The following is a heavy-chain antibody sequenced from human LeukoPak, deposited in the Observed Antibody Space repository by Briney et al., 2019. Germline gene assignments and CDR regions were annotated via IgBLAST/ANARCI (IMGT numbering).Heavy chain of an antibody. J-gene: IGHJ1*01. CDR2: IDSSGGYM. CDR3: AKVAKYYYGSETYYFFAH. CDR1: GFTFNTYS. V-gene: IGHV3-21*01. D-gene: IGHD3-10*01. Sequence: GGSLRLSCEASGFTFNTYSMNWARQAPGKGLEWVSSIDSSGGYMFYADSVKGRFIISRDNAKNSLYLQMNSLRVEDTAIYYCAKVAKYYYGSETYYFFAHWGQGTPVTASS.